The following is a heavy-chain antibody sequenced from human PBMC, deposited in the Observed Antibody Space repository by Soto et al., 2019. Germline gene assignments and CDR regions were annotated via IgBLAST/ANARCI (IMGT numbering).Heavy chain of an antibody. CDR2: ITVSNGNT. J-gene: IGHJ2*01. CDR1: GFGFKNYG. V-gene: IGHV1-18*04. CDR3: ARGHSSGSYWFFDL. D-gene: IGHD1-1*01. Sequence: QVQLVQSEGEVREPGASVKVSCKASGFGFKNYGVVWVRQAPGQGLEWMGWITVSNGNTHFAVRFKGSVTMTTDTSTSTAYMELWRLTSDDTAVYYCARGHSSGSYWFFDLWCRGTLVTASS.